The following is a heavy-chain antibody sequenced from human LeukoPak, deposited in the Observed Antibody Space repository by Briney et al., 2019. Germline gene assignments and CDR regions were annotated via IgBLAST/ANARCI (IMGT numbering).Heavy chain of an antibody. CDR2: INHSGST. Sequence: SETLSLTCAVYGGSFSGYYWSWIRQPPGKGLEWIGEINHSGSTNYNPSLKSRVTISVDTSKNQFSLKLSSVTAADTAVYYCARAPGDGSAYDYWGQGTLVTVSS. CDR3: ARAPGDGSAYDY. V-gene: IGHV4-34*01. CDR1: GGSFSGYY. J-gene: IGHJ4*02. D-gene: IGHD3-10*01.